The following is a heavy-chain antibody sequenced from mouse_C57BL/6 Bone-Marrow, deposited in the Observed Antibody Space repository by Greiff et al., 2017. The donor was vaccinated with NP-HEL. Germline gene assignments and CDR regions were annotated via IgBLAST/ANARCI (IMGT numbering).Heavy chain of an antibody. D-gene: IGHD1-1*01. Sequence: VQLQQSGAELARPGASVKLSCKASGYTFTSYGISWVQQRTGQGLEWIGEIYPRSGNTYYNEKFKGKATLTADKASSTAYMELRSLTSEDSAVYFCADYYGSSPGYFDYWGQGTTLTVSS. J-gene: IGHJ2*01. CDR2: IYPRSGNT. V-gene: IGHV1-81*01. CDR1: GYTFTSYG. CDR3: ADYYGSSPGYFDY.